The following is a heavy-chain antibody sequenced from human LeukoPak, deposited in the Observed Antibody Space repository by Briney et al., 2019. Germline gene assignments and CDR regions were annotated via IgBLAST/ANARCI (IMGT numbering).Heavy chain of an antibody. CDR3: AKETPHFDY. V-gene: IGHV3-23*01. J-gene: IGHJ4*02. Sequence: GGSLRLSCAASGFTFSSYAMSWVRQAPGKGLEWVSVISGSGETTYYADSVKGRFTVSRDNSKNTLYLQVNSLRAEDTAVYYCAKETPHFDYWGQGTLVTVSS. CDR2: ISGSGETT. CDR1: GFTFSSYA.